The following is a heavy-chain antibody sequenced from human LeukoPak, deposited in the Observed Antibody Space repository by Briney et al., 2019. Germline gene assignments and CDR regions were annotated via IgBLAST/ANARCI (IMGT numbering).Heavy chain of an antibody. CDR1: GYTLTELS. J-gene: IGHJ4*02. CDR2: FDPEDGET. D-gene: IGHD3-22*01. CDR3: ARDPHYYDSSGYYYNY. V-gene: IGHV1-24*01. Sequence: ASVKVSCKVSGYTLTELSMHWVRQAPGKGLEWMGGFDPEDGETIYAQKFQGRVTMTTDTSTSTAYMELRSLRSDDTAVYYCARDPHYYDSSGYYYNYWGQGTLVTVSS.